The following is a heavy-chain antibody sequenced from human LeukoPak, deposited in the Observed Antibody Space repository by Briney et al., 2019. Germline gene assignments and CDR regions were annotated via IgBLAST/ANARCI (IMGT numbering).Heavy chain of an antibody. V-gene: IGHV3-74*01. CDR2: INSGGSTT. CDR1: GFIFSSYW. Sequence: PGGSLTLSCAASGFIFSSYWMHWVCQAPEKGLVGVSRINSGGSTTHYGDSVKGRFTISRHNAKNTLYPHMNSLRAEDTAVYYCARGASGHSDGHWFDLWGQGTLVTVSS. CDR3: ARGASGHSDGHWFDL. J-gene: IGHJ5*02. D-gene: IGHD5-12*01.